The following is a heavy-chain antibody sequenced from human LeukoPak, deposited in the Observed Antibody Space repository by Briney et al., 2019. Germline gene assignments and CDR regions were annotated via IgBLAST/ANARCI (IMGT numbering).Heavy chain of an antibody. Sequence: GGSLRLSCAASGFTFSSYSMNWVRQAPGKGLEWVSYISSSSSTIYYADSVKGRFTISRDNAKNSLYLQMNSLRAEDTAVYYCARDRRTAAYFMDPAVGGYLIDYWGQGTLVTVSS. V-gene: IGHV3-48*01. CDR1: GFTFSSYS. CDR2: ISSSSSTI. J-gene: IGHJ4*02. CDR3: ARDRRTAAYFMDPAVGGYLIDY. D-gene: IGHD6-25*01.